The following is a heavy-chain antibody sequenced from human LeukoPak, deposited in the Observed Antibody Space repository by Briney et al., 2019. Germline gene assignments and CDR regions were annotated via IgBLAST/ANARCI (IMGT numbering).Heavy chain of an antibody. D-gene: IGHD6-19*01. J-gene: IGHJ4*02. Sequence: SETLSLTCTVSGVSITSFFWTWIRQSPGKGLEWSGYIYYTGSTKYNPSLKSRITVSIDTSKNQFSLNLSSVTTTDTAVYYCARDRSSDWYLDYWGRGTLVTVSS. V-gene: IGHV4-59*01. CDR2: IYYTGST. CDR1: GVSITSFF. CDR3: ARDRSSDWYLDY.